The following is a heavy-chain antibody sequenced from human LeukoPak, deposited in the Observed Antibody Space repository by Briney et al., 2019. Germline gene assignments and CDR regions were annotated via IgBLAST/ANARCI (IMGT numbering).Heavy chain of an antibody. D-gene: IGHD1-7*01. Sequence: SQTLSLTCTVSGGSISSGGYYWSWIRQHPGKGLEWIGYIYYSGSTYYNPSLKSRATISVDTSKNQFSLKLSSVTAADTAVYYCARRTTDAFDIWGQGTMVTVSS. CDR1: GGSISSGGYY. CDR2: IYYSGST. J-gene: IGHJ3*02. CDR3: ARRTTDAFDI. V-gene: IGHV4-31*03.